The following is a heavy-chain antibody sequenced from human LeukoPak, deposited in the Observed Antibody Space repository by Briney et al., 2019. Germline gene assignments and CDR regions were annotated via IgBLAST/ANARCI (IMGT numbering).Heavy chain of an antibody. CDR3: ARDHEVVPSYYYMGV. CDR1: GGSISSGSYY. CDR2: IYTSGST. V-gene: IGHV4-61*02. Sequence: SQTLSLTCTVSGGSISSGSYYWSWIRQPAGKGLEWIGRIYTSGSTNYNPSLKSRVTISVDTSKNQFSLKLSSVTAADTAVYYCARDHEVVPSYYYMGVWGKGTTVTVSS. D-gene: IGHD2-2*01. J-gene: IGHJ6*03.